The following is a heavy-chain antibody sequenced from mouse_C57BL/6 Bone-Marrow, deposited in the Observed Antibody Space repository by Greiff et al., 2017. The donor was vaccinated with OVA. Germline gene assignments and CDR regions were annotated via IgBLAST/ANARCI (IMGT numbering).Heavy chain of an antibody. CDR2: SRNKANDYTT. Sequence: EVKLVESGGGLVQSGRSLRLSCATSGFTFSDFYMEWVRQAPGKGLEWIAASRNKANDYTTEYSASVKGRFIVSRDTSQSILYLQMNALRAEDTAIYYCARDPITTVVASYWYFDVWGTGTTVTVSS. D-gene: IGHD1-1*01. V-gene: IGHV7-1*01. J-gene: IGHJ1*03. CDR1: GFTFSDFY. CDR3: ARDPITTVVASYWYFDV.